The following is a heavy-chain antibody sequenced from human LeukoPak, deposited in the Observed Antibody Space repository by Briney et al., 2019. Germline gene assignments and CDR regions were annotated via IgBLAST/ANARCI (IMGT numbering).Heavy chain of an antibody. Sequence: SGGSLRLSCAASGFTFSSYIMNWVRQAPGKGLEWVSSISSSSSYIYYADSVKGRFTISRDNAKNSLYLQMNSLRAEDTAVYYCARNEIGGAFDIWGQGTMVTVSS. CDR1: GFTFSSYI. CDR2: ISSSSSYI. CDR3: ARNEIGGAFDI. V-gene: IGHV3-21*01. D-gene: IGHD3-3*01. J-gene: IGHJ3*02.